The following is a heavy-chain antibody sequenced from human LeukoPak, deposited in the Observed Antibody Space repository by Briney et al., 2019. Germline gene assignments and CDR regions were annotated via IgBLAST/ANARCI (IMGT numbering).Heavy chain of an antibody. Sequence: ASVKVSCKASGYTFTGYYMHWVRQAPGQGLEWMGRIIPILGIANYAQKFQGRVTITADKSTSTAYMELSSLRSEDTAVYYCARDYYDSSGYYRYWGQGTLVTVSS. CDR3: ARDYYDSSGYYRY. V-gene: IGHV1-69*04. D-gene: IGHD3-22*01. CDR1: GYTFTGYY. J-gene: IGHJ4*02. CDR2: IIPILGIA.